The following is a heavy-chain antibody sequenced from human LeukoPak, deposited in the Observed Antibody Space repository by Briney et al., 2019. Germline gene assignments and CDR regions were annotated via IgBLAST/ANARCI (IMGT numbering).Heavy chain of an antibody. CDR3: ARHDYGGPPTYFDY. V-gene: IGHV4-59*08. D-gene: IGHD4-23*01. CDR2: IYYSGST. Sequence: PSETLSLTCTVSGGSISSYYWSWIRQPPGKGLEWIGYIYYSGSTNCNPSLKSRVTISVDTSKNQFSLKLSSVTAADTAVYYCARHDYGGPPTYFDYWGQGTLVTVSS. CDR1: GGSISSYY. J-gene: IGHJ4*02.